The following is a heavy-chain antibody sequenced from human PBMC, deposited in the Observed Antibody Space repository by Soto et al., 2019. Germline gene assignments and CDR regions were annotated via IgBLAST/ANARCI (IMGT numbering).Heavy chain of an antibody. CDR2: ISYDGSNK. V-gene: IGHV3-30*18. CDR1: GFTFSSYG. Sequence: PGGSLRLSCAASGFTFSSYGMHWVRQAPGKGLEWVAVISYDGSNKYYADSVKGRFTISRDNSKNTLYLQMNSLRAEDTAVYYCAKDSSSWYGSYYYGMDVWGQGTTVTVSS. CDR3: AKDSSSWYGSYYYGMDV. J-gene: IGHJ6*02. D-gene: IGHD6-13*01.